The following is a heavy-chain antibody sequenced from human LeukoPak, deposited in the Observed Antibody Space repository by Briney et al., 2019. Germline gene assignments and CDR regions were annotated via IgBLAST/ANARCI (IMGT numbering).Heavy chain of an antibody. Sequence: SGTLSLTCAVSGGSISSSNWWSWVRQPPGKGLEWIGEIYHSGSTNYNPSLKSRVTISVDKSKNQFSLKLSSVTAADTAVYYCARDRGYSSSWYDYWGQGTLVTVSS. D-gene: IGHD6-13*01. CDR3: ARDRGYSSSWYDY. CDR2: IYHSGST. J-gene: IGHJ4*02. CDR1: GGSISSSNW. V-gene: IGHV4-4*02.